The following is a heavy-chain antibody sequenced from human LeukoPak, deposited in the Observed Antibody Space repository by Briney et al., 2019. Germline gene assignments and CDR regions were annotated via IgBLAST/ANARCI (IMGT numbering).Heavy chain of an antibody. CDR2: IYYSGST. CDR3: ASQSWDSSGYYFDY. CDR1: GSSISSYY. D-gene: IGHD3-22*01. Sequence: PSETLSLTCTVSGSSISSYYWSWIRQPPGKGLEWIGYIYYSGSTNYNPSLKSRVTISVDTSKNQFSLKLSSVTAADTAVYYCASQSWDSSGYYFDYWGQGTLVTVSS. V-gene: IGHV4-59*01. J-gene: IGHJ4*02.